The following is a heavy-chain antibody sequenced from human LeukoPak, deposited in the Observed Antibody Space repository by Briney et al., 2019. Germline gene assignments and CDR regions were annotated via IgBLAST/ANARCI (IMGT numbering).Heavy chain of an antibody. CDR1: GFTVSSNE. Sequence: GGPLRLSCAASGFTVSSNEMSWVRQAPGKGLEWVSSISGGSTYYADSRKGRFTISRNNAKNTLYLQMNSLRAEDTAVYYCVSLIYGSGNSLFDYWGQGILVTVSS. CDR3: VSLIYGSGNSLFDY. J-gene: IGHJ4*02. V-gene: IGHV3-38-3*01. D-gene: IGHD3-10*01. CDR2: ISGGST.